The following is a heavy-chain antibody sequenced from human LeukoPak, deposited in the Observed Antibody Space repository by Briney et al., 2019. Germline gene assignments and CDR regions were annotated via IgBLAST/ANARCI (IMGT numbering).Heavy chain of an antibody. CDR2: AYHSGST. CDR3: ARGSLLWFGEFRSPLFDY. D-gene: IGHD3-10*01. Sequence: PSETLSLTCTVSGYSISSGYYWGWIRQPPGKGLEWIGSAYHSGSTYYNSSLKSRVTISLDTSRNQFSLKLSSVTAADTAVYYCARGSLLWFGEFRSPLFDYWGQGTLVTVSS. V-gene: IGHV4-38-2*02. J-gene: IGHJ4*02. CDR1: GYSISSGYY.